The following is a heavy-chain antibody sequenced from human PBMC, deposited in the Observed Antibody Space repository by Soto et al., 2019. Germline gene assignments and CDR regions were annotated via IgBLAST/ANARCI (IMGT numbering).Heavy chain of an antibody. CDR2: ISAYNGNT. V-gene: IGHV1-18*01. J-gene: IGHJ5*02. CDR3: ARDFADYYTMAHNP. D-gene: IGHD2-21*02. Sequence: AAVRVSCKASCYTIHSYGISWVRQAPGQGLEWMGWISAYNGNTNYAQKLQGRVTMTTDTSTSTAYMELRSLRSDDTAVYYCARDFADYYTMAHNPWGQGTMVTVSS. CDR1: CYTIHSYG.